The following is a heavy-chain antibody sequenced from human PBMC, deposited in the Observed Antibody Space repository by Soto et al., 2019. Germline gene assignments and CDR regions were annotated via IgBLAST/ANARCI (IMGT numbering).Heavy chain of an antibody. CDR1: GGSFIGFY. J-gene: IGHJ4*02. V-gene: IGHV4-34*01. CDR3: ARVSSGWWYFDD. Sequence: SETLSLTCAVYGGSFIGFYWNWILQPPGKGLEWIGEINHSGSTNYNPSLKSRVTISVDTSKNQLSLKVRSVTAADTAVYYCARVSSGWWYFDDWGQGTLVTVSS. CDR2: INHSGST. D-gene: IGHD6-19*01.